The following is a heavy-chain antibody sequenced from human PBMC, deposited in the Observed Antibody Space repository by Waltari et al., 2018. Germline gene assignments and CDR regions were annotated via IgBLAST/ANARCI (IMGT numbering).Heavy chain of an antibody. J-gene: IGHJ5*02. CDR3: ARLVYDYIWGSYRPNWFDP. Sequence: QVQLQQWGAGLLKPSETLSLTCAVYGGSFSGYYWSWIRQPPGKGLEWIGEINHSGSTNYNPSLKSRVTISVDTSKNQFSLKLSSVTAADTAVYYCARLVYDYIWGSYRPNWFDPWGQGTLVTVSS. CDR1: GGSFSGYY. V-gene: IGHV4-34*01. CDR2: INHSGST. D-gene: IGHD3-16*02.